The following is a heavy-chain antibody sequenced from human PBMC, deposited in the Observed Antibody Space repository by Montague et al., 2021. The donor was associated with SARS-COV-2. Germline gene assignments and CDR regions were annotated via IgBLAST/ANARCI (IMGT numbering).Heavy chain of an antibody. CDR3: ARAVSVRRAVNWFDP. CDR1: GGSMSSYH. V-gene: IGHV4-59*01. CDR2: VSYRGST. D-gene: IGHD3-10*01. J-gene: IGHJ5*02. Sequence: SETLSLTCSVSGGSMSSYHWVWIRQPPGKGLEWIGYVSYRGSTNYNLSLKSRVTISLDTSKNRFSLRVTSVTAADTAVYYCARAVSVRRAVNWFDPWGQGTLVTGSS.